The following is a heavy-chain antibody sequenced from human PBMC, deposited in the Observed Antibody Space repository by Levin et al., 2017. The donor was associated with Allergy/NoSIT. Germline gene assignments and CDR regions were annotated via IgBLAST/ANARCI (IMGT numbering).Heavy chain of an antibody. V-gene: IGHV3-48*02. CDR2: ISSSSTTI. CDR1: GFNFSSYS. Sequence: GGSLRLSCAASGFNFSSYSMNWVRQAPGKGLEWVSYISSSSTTIYYADSVKGRFSISRDNAENSLYLQMNHLRDEDTALYYCVRGIVGAISASGVHGTLLTVSS. D-gene: IGHD1-26*01. CDR3: VRGIVGAISAS. J-gene: IGHJ1*01.